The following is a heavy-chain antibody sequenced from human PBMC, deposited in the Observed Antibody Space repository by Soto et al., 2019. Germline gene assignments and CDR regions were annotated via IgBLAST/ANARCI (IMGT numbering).Heavy chain of an antibody. CDR2: INPNTGDT. V-gene: IGHV1-2*02. CDR3: ARDRPSDY. J-gene: IGHJ4*02. CDR1: GYTFTAYY. Sequence: QLQLVQSGAEVKKPGASLKVSCKASGYTFTAYYIHCVRQAPGQGLEWMGWINPNTGDTKIAQKFQGRVTMTRDSSIRAASLDVSSLTSDDTAVYYCARDRPSDYWGQGTRVTVSS.